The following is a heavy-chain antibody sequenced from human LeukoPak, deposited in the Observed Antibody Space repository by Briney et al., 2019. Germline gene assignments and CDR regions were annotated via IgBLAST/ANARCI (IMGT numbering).Heavy chain of an antibody. D-gene: IGHD1-26*01. CDR2: ISGSGGST. V-gene: IGHV3-23*01. Sequence: GGSLRLSCAASVFTFSSYAMSWVRQAPGKGLEWVSAISGSGGSTYYADSVKGRFTISRGNSKNTLYLQMNSLRAEDTAVYYCAKVGIVGANRRNYFDYWGQGTLVTVSS. J-gene: IGHJ4*02. CDR3: AKVGIVGANRRNYFDY. CDR1: VFTFSSYA.